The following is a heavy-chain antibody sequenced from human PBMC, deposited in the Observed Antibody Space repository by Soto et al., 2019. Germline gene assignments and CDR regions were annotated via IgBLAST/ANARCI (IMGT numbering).Heavy chain of an antibody. V-gene: IGHV4-38-2*02. CDR3: ARASGGNSGWGHWSDK. Sequence: TLSLTCTVSGYSISSGYYWSWIRQTPGKGLEWIGSISHSGTSFYNPSLRSRVTISMDTSNNHFSLKLNSLTATDTAVYYCARASGGNSGWGHWSDKCGQGTLVPVSS. CDR2: ISHSGTS. CDR1: GYSISSGYY. J-gene: IGHJ5*02. D-gene: IGHD2-21*02.